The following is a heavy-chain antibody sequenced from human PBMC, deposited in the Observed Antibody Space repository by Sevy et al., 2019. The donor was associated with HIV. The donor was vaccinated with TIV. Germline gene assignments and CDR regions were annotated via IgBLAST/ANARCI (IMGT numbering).Heavy chain of an antibody. CDR3: ARAPGQYSSGWYYFDY. CDR2: IYYSGST. CDR1: GGSISSYF. D-gene: IGHD6-19*01. J-gene: IGHJ4*02. Sequence: SETLSLTCTVSGGSISSYFWSWIRQPPGKGLEWIGYIYYSGSTNYNPSLKSRVTISVDTSKNQFSLKLSSVTAVDTAVYYCARAPGQYSSGWYYFDYWGQGTLVTVSS. V-gene: IGHV4-59*01.